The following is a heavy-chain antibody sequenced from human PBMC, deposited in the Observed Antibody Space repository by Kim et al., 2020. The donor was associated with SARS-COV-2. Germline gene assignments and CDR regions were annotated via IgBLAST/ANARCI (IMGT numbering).Heavy chain of an antibody. CDR3: ARSSGEPYDYVWGRDPGLYYYYGMDV. J-gene: IGHJ6*02. D-gene: IGHD3-16*01. CDR2: INPSGCST. CDR1: GYTFTSYY. V-gene: IGHV1-46*01. Sequence: ASVKVSCKASGYTFTSYYMHWVRQAPGQGLEWMGIINPSGCSTSYAQKFQGRVTMTRDTSTSTVYMELSSLRSEDTAVYYCARSSGEPYDYVWGRDPGLYYYYGMDVWGQGTTVTVSS.